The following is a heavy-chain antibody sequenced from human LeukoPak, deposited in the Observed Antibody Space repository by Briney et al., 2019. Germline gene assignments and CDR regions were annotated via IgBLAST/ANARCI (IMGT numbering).Heavy chain of an antibody. CDR2: INSDGSGT. J-gene: IGHJ4*02. Sequence: PGGSLRLSCAASGFTFSSYWMHWVRQAPGKGLVWVSRINSDGSGTSYADSVKGRFIISRDNAKNTLCLQMNSLRAEDTAVYYCTSKQDYWGQGTLVTVSS. CDR1: GFTFSSYW. CDR3: TSKQDY. V-gene: IGHV3-74*01.